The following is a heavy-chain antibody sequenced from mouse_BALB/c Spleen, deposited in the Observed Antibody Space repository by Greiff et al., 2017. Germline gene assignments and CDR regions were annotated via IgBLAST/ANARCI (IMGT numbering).Heavy chain of an antibody. D-gene: IGHD1-1*01. V-gene: IGHV1S126*01. CDR2: IDPSDSET. J-gene: IGHJ3*01. Sequence: VKLMESGPQLVRPGASVKISCKASGYSFTSYWMHWVKQRPGQGLEWIGMIDPSDSETRLNQKFKDKATLTVDKSSSTAYMQLSSPTSEDSAVYYCARGAVVAPFAYWGQGTLVTVSA. CDR1: GYSFTSYW. CDR3: ARGAVVAPFAY.